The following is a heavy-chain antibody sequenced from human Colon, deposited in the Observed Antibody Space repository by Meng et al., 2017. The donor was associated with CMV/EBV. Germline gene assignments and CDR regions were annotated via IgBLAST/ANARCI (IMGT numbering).Heavy chain of an antibody. Sequence: GESLKISCVASGFIFGNSWMTWVRQAPGKGLEWVASIRQDGNEKFYLDSVEGRFTISRDNAKYSLYLQMNSLRAEDTAVYYCARDPVAATDYWGQGTLVTVSS. CDR3: ARDPVAATDY. D-gene: IGHD6-25*01. V-gene: IGHV3-7*03. J-gene: IGHJ4*02. CDR2: IRQDGNEK. CDR1: GFIFGNSW.